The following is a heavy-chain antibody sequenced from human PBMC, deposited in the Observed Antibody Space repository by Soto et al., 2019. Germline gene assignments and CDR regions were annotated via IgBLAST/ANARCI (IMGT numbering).Heavy chain of an antibody. Sequence: SVKVSCKASGGTFSSYAISWVRQAPGQGLEWMGGIIPIFGTANYAQKFQGRVTITADESTSTAYMELSSLRSEDTAVYYCARGRDAYYYDSSGYLPLFDYWGQGTLVTVSS. CDR1: GGTFSSYA. CDR2: IIPIFGTA. J-gene: IGHJ4*02. D-gene: IGHD3-22*01. CDR3: ARGRDAYYYDSSGYLPLFDY. V-gene: IGHV1-69*13.